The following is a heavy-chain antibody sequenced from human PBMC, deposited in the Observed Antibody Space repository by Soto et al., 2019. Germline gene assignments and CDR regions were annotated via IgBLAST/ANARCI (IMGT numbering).Heavy chain of an antibody. CDR3: ATYYYGSGMLGY. Sequence: QVQLQESGPGLVKPSQTLSLTCTVSGGSISSGDSYWSWIRQPPGKGLEWIGYIYYSGSTYYNPALKRRVTISVDTSKNQFSLKLSSVTAADTAVYYCATYYYGSGMLGYWGQGTLVTVSS. CDR1: GGSISSGDSY. D-gene: IGHD3-10*01. CDR2: IYYSGST. V-gene: IGHV4-30-4*01. J-gene: IGHJ4*02.